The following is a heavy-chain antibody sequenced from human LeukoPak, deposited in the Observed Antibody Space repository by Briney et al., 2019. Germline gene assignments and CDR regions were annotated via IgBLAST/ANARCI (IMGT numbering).Heavy chain of an antibody. V-gene: IGHV4-34*01. CDR2: INHSGST. J-gene: IGHJ6*03. CDR1: GGSFSGYY. D-gene: IGHD6-13*01. CDR3: ASSYSSSWTFYYYYMDV. Sequence: SETLSLTCAVYGGSFSGYYWSWIRQPPGKGLEWIGEINHSGSTNYNPSLKSRVTISVDTSKNQFSLKLSSAAAAATAVYYCASSYSSSWTFYYYYMDVWGKGTTVTVSS.